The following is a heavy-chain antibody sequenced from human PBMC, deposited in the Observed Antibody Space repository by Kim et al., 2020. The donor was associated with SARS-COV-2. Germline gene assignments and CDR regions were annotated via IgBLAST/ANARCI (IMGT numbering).Heavy chain of an antibody. D-gene: IGHD6-13*01. V-gene: IGHV3-23*01. Sequence: DSGTGRFNISRDNSKNTLYLQMNSLRAEDTAVYYCATDGPIAAAGPNFDYWGQGTLVTVSS. CDR3: ATDGPIAAAGPNFDY. J-gene: IGHJ4*02.